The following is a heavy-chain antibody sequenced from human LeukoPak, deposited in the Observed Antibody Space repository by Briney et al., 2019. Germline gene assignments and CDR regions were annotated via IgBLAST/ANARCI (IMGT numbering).Heavy chain of an antibody. CDR3: ARGLQGGNYYYYGMDV. J-gene: IGHJ6*02. V-gene: IGHV3-33*01. CDR1: GFTFSSYG. Sequence: GGSLRLSCAASGFTFSSYGMHWVRQAPGKGLEWVAVIWYDGSNKYYADSVKGRFTISRDNSKNTLYLQMNSLRAEDTAVYYCARGLQGGNYYYYGMDVWGQGTTVTVSS. CDR2: IWYDGSNK. D-gene: IGHD1-1*01.